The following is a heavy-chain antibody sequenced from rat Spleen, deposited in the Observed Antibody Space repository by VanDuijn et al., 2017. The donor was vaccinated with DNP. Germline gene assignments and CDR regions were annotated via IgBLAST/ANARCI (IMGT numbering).Heavy chain of an antibody. CDR3: ATGRHYPGIAMDA. D-gene: IGHD1-4*01. J-gene: IGHJ4*01. Sequence: EVQLVESGGGLVQPGRSLKLSCAASGFTFSDYNMAWVRQAPKKGLEWVATIIYDGSRTYYRDSVKGRFTISRDNAKSTLYLQMDSLRSEDTATYYCATGRHYPGIAMDAWGQGTSVTVSS. CDR1: GFTFSDYN. V-gene: IGHV5S10*01. CDR2: IIYDGSRT.